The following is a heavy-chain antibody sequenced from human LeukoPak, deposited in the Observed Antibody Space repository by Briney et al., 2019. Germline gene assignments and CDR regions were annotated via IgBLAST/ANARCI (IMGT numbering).Heavy chain of an antibody. V-gene: IGHV3-23*01. J-gene: IGHJ5*02. D-gene: IGHD6-25*01. CDR2: ISGSGGSA. Sequence: QAGGSLRLSCAASGFTFDTYAMTWVRQVPGRGLEWVSGISGSGGSAYFADSVRGRFTISRDNSENTLYLQMNSLRAEDTAVYYCAKDPRHFDPWGQGTLVTVSS. CDR1: GFTFDTYA. CDR3: AKDPRHFDP.